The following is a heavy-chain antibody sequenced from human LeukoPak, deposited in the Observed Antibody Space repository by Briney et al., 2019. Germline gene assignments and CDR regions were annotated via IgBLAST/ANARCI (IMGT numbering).Heavy chain of an antibody. V-gene: IGHV1-18*01. D-gene: IGHD2-15*01. J-gene: IGHJ6*02. Sequence: ASVKVSCKASVYTFADYGITWVRQAPGQRLEWMGGISAYNGNTKYAQNLQGRVTMTTDTPTSTAYMELRSLTSDDTAVYYCARDGCFGGSCYSDYYYVMDVWGQGTTVTVSS. CDR1: VYTFADYG. CDR3: ARDGCFGGSCYSDYYYVMDV. CDR2: ISAYNGNT.